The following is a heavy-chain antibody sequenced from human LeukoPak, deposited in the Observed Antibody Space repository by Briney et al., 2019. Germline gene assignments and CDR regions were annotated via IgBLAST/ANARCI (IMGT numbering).Heavy chain of an antibody. Sequence: SETLSLTCTVSGGSISSYYWSWIRQPPGKGLEWIGYIYYSGSTNYNPSLKSRVTISVDTSKNRFSLKLSSVTAADTAVYYCARVPVRGYSYGLADYWGQGTLVTVSS. J-gene: IGHJ4*02. CDR1: GGSISSYY. CDR2: IYYSGST. V-gene: IGHV4-59*08. D-gene: IGHD5-18*01. CDR3: ARVPVRGYSYGLADY.